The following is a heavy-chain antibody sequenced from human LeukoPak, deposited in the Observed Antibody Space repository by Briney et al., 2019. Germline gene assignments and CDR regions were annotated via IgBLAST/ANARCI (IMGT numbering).Heavy chain of an antibody. V-gene: IGHV3-23*01. D-gene: IGHD2-8*01. CDR2: ISDSRTST. CDR3: VKFGPGMAVGDY. J-gene: IGHJ4*02. CDR1: GFTFSSYA. Sequence: SGGSLRLSCVASGFTFSSYAMSWVRQAPGKGLEWVSSISDSRTSTYYADSVKGRFTISRDNSKNTLYLQMNNLRAEDTAVYYCVKFGPGMAVGDYWGQGTLVTVSS.